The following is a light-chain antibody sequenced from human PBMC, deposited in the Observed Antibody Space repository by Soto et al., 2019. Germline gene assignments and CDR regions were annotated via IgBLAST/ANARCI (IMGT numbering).Light chain of an antibody. J-gene: IGKJ1*01. CDR2: AAS. CDR1: QSISSY. V-gene: IGKV1-39*01. CDR3: QQSYSTLWT. Sequence: DGQMTHAPCSLSASVVDRFTITCLASQSISSYLNWYQQKPGKAPKLLIYAASSLQSGVPSRFSGSGSGTDFTLTISSLQPEDFATYYCQQSYSTLWTFGQGTKVDIK.